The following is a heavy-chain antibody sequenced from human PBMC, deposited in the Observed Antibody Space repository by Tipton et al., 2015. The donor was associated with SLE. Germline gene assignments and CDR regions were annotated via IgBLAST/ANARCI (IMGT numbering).Heavy chain of an antibody. J-gene: IGHJ6*02. CDR1: GGSISPYY. CDR3: ARGQLWFNCYGMDV. V-gene: IGHV4-34*01. CDR2: INHSGST. D-gene: IGHD5-18*01. Sequence: TMSLTCSVYGGSISPYYWSWIRQPTGKGLEWIGEINHSGSTNYNPSLKSRVTISVDTSKNQFSLKLSSVTAADTAVYYCARGQLWFNCYGMDVWRQATTVTVAS.